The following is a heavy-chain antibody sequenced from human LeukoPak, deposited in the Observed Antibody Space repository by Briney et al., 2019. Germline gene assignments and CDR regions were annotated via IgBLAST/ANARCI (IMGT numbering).Heavy chain of an antibody. CDR1: GFTFGSYA. J-gene: IGHJ4*02. D-gene: IGHD6-19*01. V-gene: IGHV3-30-3*01. CDR3: AREIAVAGGY. CDR2: ISYDGSNK. Sequence: GGSLRLSCAASGFTFGSYAMHWVRQAPGKGLEWVAVISYDGSNKYYADSVKGRFTISRDNSKNTLYLQMNSLRAEDTAVYYCAREIAVAGGYWGQGTLVTVSS.